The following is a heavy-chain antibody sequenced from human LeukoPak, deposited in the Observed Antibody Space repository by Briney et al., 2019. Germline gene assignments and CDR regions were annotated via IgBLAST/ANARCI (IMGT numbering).Heavy chain of an antibody. CDR1: GFTFSSYA. D-gene: IGHD1-1*01. CDR2: ISGSGRST. CDR3: ANGTQERYYYYGMDV. Sequence: PGGSLRLSCAASGFTFSSYAMSWVRQAPGKGLEWVSAISGSGRSTYYTDSVKGRFTISRDNSKNTLYLQMNSLRAEDTAVYYCANGTQERYYYYGMDVWGQGTTVTVSS. V-gene: IGHV3-23*01. J-gene: IGHJ6*02.